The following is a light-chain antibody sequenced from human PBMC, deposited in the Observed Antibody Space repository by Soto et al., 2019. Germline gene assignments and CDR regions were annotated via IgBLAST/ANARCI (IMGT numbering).Light chain of an antibody. CDR2: LAS. J-gene: IGKJ1*01. V-gene: IGKV1-39*01. CDR1: QIISRF. CDR3: QQSYTVPLT. Sequence: DIQMTQSPSSLSASVGDRVTISCRASQIISRFLNWYQQKPGKAPKLLICLASSLQSGVPSRFSGSGSGTDFTLTISSLQPEDFATYYCQQSYTVPLTFGQGTKVDIK.